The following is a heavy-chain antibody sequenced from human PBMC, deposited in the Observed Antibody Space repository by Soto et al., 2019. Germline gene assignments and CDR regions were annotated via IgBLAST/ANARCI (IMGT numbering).Heavy chain of an antibody. J-gene: IGHJ6*02. CDR1: GFTFSSYA. CDR2: ISYDGSNK. D-gene: IGHD3-22*01. V-gene: IGHV3-30-3*01. CDR3: ARDLAVVIDYYYGMDV. Sequence: QVQLVESGAGVVQPGRSLRLSCAASGFTFSSYAMHWVRQAPGKGLEWVAVISYDGSNKYYADSVKGRFTISRDNSKNTLYLQMNSLRAEDTAVYYCARDLAVVIDYYYGMDVWGQGTTVTVSS.